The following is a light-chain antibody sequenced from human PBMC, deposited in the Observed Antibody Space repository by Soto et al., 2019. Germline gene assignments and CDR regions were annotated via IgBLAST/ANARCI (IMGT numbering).Light chain of an antibody. CDR3: CSYAGSRV. Sequence: QPVLTQPASVSGSPGQSITISCTGTSSDVGSYNLVSWYQQHPGKAPKLMIYEGSKRPSGVSNRFSGSKSGNTASLTISGLQAEDEADYYCCSYAGSRVFGGGTMLTVL. J-gene: IGLJ3*02. V-gene: IGLV2-23*01. CDR1: SSDVGSYNL. CDR2: EGS.